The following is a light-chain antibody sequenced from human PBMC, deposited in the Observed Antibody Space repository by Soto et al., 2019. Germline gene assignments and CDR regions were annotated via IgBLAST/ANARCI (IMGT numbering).Light chain of an antibody. Sequence: EIVRTQSPATLSVSPGERATLSCRASQSVSSNLAWYQQKPGQAPRLLIYGASTRATGIPARFSGSGSGTEFTLTISSLQSEDFAVYYCQQYNNRPPGWTFGQGTKV. V-gene: IGKV3-15*01. CDR2: GAS. J-gene: IGKJ1*01. CDR3: QQYNNRPPGWT. CDR1: QSVSSN.